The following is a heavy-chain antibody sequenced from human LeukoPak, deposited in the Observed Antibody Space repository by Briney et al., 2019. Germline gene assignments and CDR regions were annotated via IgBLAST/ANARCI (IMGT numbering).Heavy chain of an antibody. CDR2: IYYSGST. V-gene: IGHV4-39*01. J-gene: IGHJ4*02. D-gene: IGHD3-10*01. Sequence: SETLSLTCTVSGGSISSSSYYWGWIRQPPGKGLEWIGSIYYSGSTYYNPSLKSRVTISVDTSKNQFSLKLSSVTAADTAVYYCARHDDSYYYGSGSYYGYFDYWGQGTLVTVSS. CDR3: ARHDDSYYYGSGSYYGYFDY. CDR1: GGSISSSSYY.